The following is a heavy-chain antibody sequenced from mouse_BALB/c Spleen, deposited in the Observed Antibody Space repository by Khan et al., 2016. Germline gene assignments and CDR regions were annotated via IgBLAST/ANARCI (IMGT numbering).Heavy chain of an antibody. J-gene: IGHJ3*01. D-gene: IGHD1-1*01. Sequence: QIQLVQSGPELKKPGETVRISCKASGYTFTHYGMNWVKQAPGKGLKWMGWINTYTGEPTYADDFKGRFAFSLETSASTAYLQINNLKNEDTATYFCARPDYGSSRGFAYWGQGTLVTVSA. V-gene: IGHV9-3-1*01. CDR1: GYTFTHYG. CDR2: INTYTGEP. CDR3: ARPDYGSSRGFAY.